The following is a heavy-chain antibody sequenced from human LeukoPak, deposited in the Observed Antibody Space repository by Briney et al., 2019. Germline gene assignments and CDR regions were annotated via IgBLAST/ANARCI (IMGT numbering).Heavy chain of an antibody. CDR2: IRSDGSDK. Sequence: AGSLRLSCAASGFTFSSYAMYWVRQAPGKGLEWVAFIRSDGSDKNHADSVKGRFTISRDNSKNTLFLQMNSLRTEDTAIYYCAKTGSKRAVSGSVAFDRWGQGTMVTVSS. V-gene: IGHV3-30*02. J-gene: IGHJ3*01. D-gene: IGHD6-19*01. CDR1: GFTFSSYA. CDR3: AKTGSKRAVSGSVAFDR.